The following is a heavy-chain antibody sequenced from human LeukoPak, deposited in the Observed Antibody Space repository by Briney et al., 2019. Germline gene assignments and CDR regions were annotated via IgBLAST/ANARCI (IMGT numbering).Heavy chain of an antibody. D-gene: IGHD4-17*01. CDR3: ARSYYGDYKDF. J-gene: IGHJ4*02. Sequence: PGGSLRLSCAASGFTSSTYWIHWVRQAPGKGLMWVSRINSDGSSTSYADSVKGRFTISRDNAKNTVYLHMNSLKVEDTAVYYCARSYYGDYKDFWGQGTLVAVSS. CDR1: GFTSSTYW. CDR2: INSDGSST. V-gene: IGHV3-74*01.